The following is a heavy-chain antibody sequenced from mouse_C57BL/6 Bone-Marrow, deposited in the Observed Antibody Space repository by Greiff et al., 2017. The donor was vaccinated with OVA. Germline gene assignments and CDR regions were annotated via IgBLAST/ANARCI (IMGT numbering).Heavy chain of an antibody. J-gene: IGHJ4*01. CDR2: IYPGGGYT. D-gene: IGHD2-1*01. CDR1: GYTFTNYW. Sequence: QVQLQQSGAELVRPGTSVKMSCKASGYTFTNYWIGWAKQRPGHGLEWIGDIYPGGGYTNYNEKFKGKATLTADKSSSTAYMQFGSLTSEDSAIYYCARGGNRYAMDYWGQGTSVTVSS. V-gene: IGHV1-63*01. CDR3: ARGGNRYAMDY.